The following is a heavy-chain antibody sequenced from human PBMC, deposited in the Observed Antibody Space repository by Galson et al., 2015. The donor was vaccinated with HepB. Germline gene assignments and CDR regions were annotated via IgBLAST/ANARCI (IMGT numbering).Heavy chain of an antibody. Sequence: SVKVSCKASGYTFTGYYVHWVRQAPGQGLEWMGWINPNSGDTHYPEKFQGKVAMTRDTSISTAYMEVSRLISDDTAVYYCARGPVALDYWGQGTLVTVSS. CDR1: GYTFTGYY. CDR3: ARGPVALDY. D-gene: IGHD6-19*01. J-gene: IGHJ4*02. V-gene: IGHV1-2*02. CDR2: INPNSGDT.